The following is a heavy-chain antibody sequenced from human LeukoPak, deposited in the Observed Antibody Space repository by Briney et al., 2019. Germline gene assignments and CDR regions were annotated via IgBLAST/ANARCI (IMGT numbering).Heavy chain of an antibody. J-gene: IGHJ4*02. V-gene: IGHV3-23*01. D-gene: IGHD6-13*01. CDR3: AKGEEAAAGTLRGGGY. CDR2: ISGGGGNT. Sequence: PGGSLRLSCAASGFTFSRCAMSWVRQARGKGLEGVSAISGGGGNTFYADSVKGRFTISRDNAKNTLYLQMSSLRAEDTAVYYCAKGEEAAAGTLRGGGYWGQGTLVTVSS. CDR1: GFTFSRCA.